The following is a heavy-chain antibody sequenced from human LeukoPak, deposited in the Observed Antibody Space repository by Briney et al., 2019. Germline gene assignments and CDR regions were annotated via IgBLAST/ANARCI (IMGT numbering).Heavy chain of an antibody. J-gene: IGHJ4*02. Sequence: PGGSLRLSCAASGFSFGSYGMNWVRQPPGKGLEWVSSISDNGGRTYYADSVKGRFTISRDNSKNTLYLQMTSLRADDTAVYYCAKRVEYSSSSGGFFDYWGQGTLLTVSP. V-gene: IGHV3-23*01. CDR2: ISDNGGRT. CDR3: AKRVEYSSSSGGFFDY. CDR1: GFSFGSYG. D-gene: IGHD6-6*01.